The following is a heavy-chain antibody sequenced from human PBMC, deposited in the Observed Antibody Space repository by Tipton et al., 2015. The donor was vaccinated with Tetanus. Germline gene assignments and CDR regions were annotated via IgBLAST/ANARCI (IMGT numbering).Heavy chain of an antibody. J-gene: IGHJ4*02. CDR2: IYYSGTT. D-gene: IGHD1-26*01. V-gene: IGHV4-31*03. CDR1: GGSISSGGHY. Sequence: TLSLTCTVSGGSISSGGHYWSWNRQHPGKGLEWIGDIYYSGTTDYNPSLKSRVTISVDTAKNQFSLKLKSVTAADTAVYYCARDPARGARGWNYFDYWGQGTLVTVSS. CDR3: ARDPARGARGWNYFDY.